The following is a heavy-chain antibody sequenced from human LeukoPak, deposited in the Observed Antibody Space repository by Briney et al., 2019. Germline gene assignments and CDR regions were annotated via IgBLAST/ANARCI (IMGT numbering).Heavy chain of an antibody. D-gene: IGHD6-19*01. CDR1: GYTFTGYY. J-gene: IGHJ4*02. V-gene: IGHV1-2*02. CDR3: ARAYSSGWYDYFDY. CDR2: INPNSGGT. Sequence: GASVKVSCKASGYTFTGYYMHWVRQAPGQGLEWMGWINPNSGGTNYAQKFQGRVTMTRDTSISTAYMELSRLRSDDTAVYYCARAYSSGWYDYFDYWGQGTLVTVSS.